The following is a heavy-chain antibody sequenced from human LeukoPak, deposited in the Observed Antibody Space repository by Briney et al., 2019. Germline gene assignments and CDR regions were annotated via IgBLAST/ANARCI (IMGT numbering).Heavy chain of an antibody. CDR2: IIPIFGTA. CDR1: GGTFSSYA. J-gene: IGHJ5*02. CDR3: ARAPLHYDFWSGYQAHGFDP. D-gene: IGHD3-3*01. Sequence: GSSVKVSCKASGGTFSSYAISWVRQAPGQGLEWMGRIIPIFGTANYAQKFQGRVTITADESTSTAYMELSSLRSEDTAVYYCARAPLHYDFWSGYQAHGFDPWGQGTLVTVSS. V-gene: IGHV1-69*15.